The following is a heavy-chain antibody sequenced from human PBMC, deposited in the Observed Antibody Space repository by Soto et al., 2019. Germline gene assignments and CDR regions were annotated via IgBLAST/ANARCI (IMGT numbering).Heavy chain of an antibody. CDR2: INPNSGGT. CDR3: ASSGWYNYYYGMDV. CDR1: GYTFTGYY. J-gene: IGHJ6*02. Sequence: GASVKVSCKASGYTFTGYYMHWVRQAPGQGLEWMGWINPNSGGTNYAQKFQGWVTMTRDTSTSTVYMELSSLRSEDTAVYYCASSGWYNYYYGMDVWGQGTTVTVSS. D-gene: IGHD6-19*01. V-gene: IGHV1-2*04.